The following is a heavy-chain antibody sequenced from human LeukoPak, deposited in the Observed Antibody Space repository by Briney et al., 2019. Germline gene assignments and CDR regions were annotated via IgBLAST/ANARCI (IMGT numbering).Heavy chain of an antibody. Sequence: SETLSLTCSVSGVSVSNHYLSWIRQPRGKGLEWIGWSYYSGGTYFNPSLGSRVTISADTSRNHLSLNLRSLTAADTAMYYCARHSSGLHFDSWGQGALVTVSS. J-gene: IGHJ4*02. D-gene: IGHD3-22*01. CDR2: SYYSGGT. V-gene: IGHV4-59*02. CDR1: GVSVSNHY. CDR3: ARHSSGLHFDS.